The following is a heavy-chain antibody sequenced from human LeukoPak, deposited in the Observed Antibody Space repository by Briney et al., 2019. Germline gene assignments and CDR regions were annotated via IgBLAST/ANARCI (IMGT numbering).Heavy chain of an antibody. CDR2: IGADSGDT. J-gene: IGHJ2*01. V-gene: IGHV1-18*01. Sequence: ASVKVSCKASGYSLRNHGISWVRQAPGQGLEWMGWIGADSGDTHYAQKLQGRVTMTTDTSTNTAYMDLGSLGSDDTAVYYCARASSPHNWYFDLWGRGALVTVSS. CDR1: GYSLRNHG. D-gene: IGHD5-24*01. CDR3: ARASSPHNWYFDL.